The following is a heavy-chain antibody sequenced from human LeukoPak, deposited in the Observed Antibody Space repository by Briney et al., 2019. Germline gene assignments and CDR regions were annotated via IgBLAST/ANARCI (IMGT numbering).Heavy chain of an antibody. V-gene: IGHV3-74*01. CDR2: VNADGSVT. Sequence: GGSLRLSCAASGFTISGYWMYWIRQSPAKRLEWVARVNADGSVTNYAGSVKGRFTISRDTATNIVYLQMNSLRDDDTAVYYCARDLNWGQVDYWGQGTLVTVSS. CDR3: ARDLNWGQVDY. CDR1: GFTISGYW. D-gene: IGHD7-27*01. J-gene: IGHJ4*02.